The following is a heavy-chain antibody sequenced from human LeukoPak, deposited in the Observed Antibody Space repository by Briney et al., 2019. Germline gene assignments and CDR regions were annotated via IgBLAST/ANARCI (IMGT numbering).Heavy chain of an antibody. V-gene: IGHV4-34*01. CDR2: INHSGST. D-gene: IGHD3-10*01. Sequence: PPETLSLTCAVYGGSFSGYYWSWIRQPPGKGLEWIGEINHSGSTNYNPSLKSRVTISVDTSKNQFSLKLSSVTAADTAVYYCARGRLGYGSGSPLDYWGQGTLVTVSS. CDR1: GGSFSGYY. J-gene: IGHJ4*02. CDR3: ARGRLGYGSGSPLDY.